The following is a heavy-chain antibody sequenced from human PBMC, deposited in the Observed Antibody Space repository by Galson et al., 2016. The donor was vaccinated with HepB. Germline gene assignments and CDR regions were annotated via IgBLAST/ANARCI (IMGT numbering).Heavy chain of an antibody. V-gene: IGHV3-23*01. Sequence: SLRLSCAASGFTFSSFAMSWVRQAPGKGPEWVSGFSPSTGNAHYADSVKGRFTISRDNSQNTFFLQMDSLRAEDTAIYYCAKVGGGNYFPSWGQGTLVTVSS. J-gene: IGHJ5*02. D-gene: IGHD1-26*01. CDR3: AKVGGGNYFPS. CDR2: FSPSTGNA. CDR1: GFTFSSFA.